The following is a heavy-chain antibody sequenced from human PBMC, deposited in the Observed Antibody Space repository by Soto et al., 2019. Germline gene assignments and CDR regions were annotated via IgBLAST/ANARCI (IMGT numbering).Heavy chain of an antibody. V-gene: IGHV5-51*01. CDR2: TYPFDSDT. CDR3: GRHHGGATTGIDY. CDR1: GYTFTYYW. D-gene: IGHD1-26*01. J-gene: IGHJ4*01. Sequence: PGESLKISCEGSGYTFTYYWIGWVRQMPGKGLEWMGVTYPFDSDTRYSPSFQGRVTISAVQSTNTAYLELSRLQASDTAIYYCGRHHGGATTGIDYWGQGTLVTVSS.